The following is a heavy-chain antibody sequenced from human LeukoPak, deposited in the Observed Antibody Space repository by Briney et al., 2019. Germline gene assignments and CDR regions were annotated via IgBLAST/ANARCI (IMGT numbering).Heavy chain of an antibody. Sequence: GGSLRLSCAASGFTFSSYWMSWVRQAPGKGLEWVANIKQDGSEKYYVDSVKGRFTISRDNAKNSLYLQMNSLRAEDTAVYYCARESPSVAGHYYYYGMDVWGQGTTVTVSS. D-gene: IGHD6-19*01. CDR1: GFTFSSYW. V-gene: IGHV3-7*01. CDR2: IKQDGSEK. CDR3: ARESPSVAGHYYYYGMDV. J-gene: IGHJ6*02.